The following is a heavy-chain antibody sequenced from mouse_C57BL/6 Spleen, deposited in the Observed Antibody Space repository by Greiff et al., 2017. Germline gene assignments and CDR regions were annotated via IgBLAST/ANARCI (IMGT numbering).Heavy chain of an antibody. CDR1: GYTFTSYW. V-gene: IGHV1-74*01. J-gene: IGHJ4*01. D-gene: IGHD3-3*01. Sequence: VKLQQPGAELVKPGASVKVSCKASGYTFTSYWMHWVKQRPGQGLEWIGRIHPSDSDTNYNQKFKGKATLTVDKSSSTAYMQLSSLTSEDSAVYYCAIREGQLRYYAMDYWGQGTSVTVSS. CDR3: AIREGQLRYYAMDY. CDR2: IHPSDSDT.